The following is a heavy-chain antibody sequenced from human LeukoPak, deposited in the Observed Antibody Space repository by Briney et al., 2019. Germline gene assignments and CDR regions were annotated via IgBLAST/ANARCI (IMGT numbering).Heavy chain of an antibody. Sequence: GGSPRLSCAASGFTFSSYWVNWARQAPGKGLEWVASINHNGNVNYYVDSVKGRFTISRDNAKNSLYLQMSNLRAEDTAVYFCARGGGLDVWGQGATVTVSS. CDR1: GFTFSSYW. J-gene: IGHJ6*02. CDR3: ARGGGLDV. D-gene: IGHD3-16*01. CDR2: INHNGNVN. V-gene: IGHV3-7*03.